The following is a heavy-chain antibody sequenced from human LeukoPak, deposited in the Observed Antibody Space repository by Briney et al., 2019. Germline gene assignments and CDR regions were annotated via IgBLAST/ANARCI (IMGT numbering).Heavy chain of an antibody. J-gene: IGHJ4*02. CDR3: ARSLTPLAYLDY. V-gene: IGHV1-2*02. CDR2: INPNSGGT. Sequence: ASVKVSCKASGYTFTGYYMHWVRQAPGQGLEWMGWINPNSGGTNYAQKFQGRVTMTRDTSISTAYMELSRLRSDDTAVYYCARSLTPLAYLDYWGQGILVTVSS. D-gene: IGHD3-3*02. CDR1: GYTFTGYY.